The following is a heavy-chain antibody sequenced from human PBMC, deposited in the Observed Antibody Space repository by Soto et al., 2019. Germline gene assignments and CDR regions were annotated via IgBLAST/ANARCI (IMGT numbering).Heavy chain of an antibody. D-gene: IGHD6-13*01. J-gene: IGHJ4*02. V-gene: IGHV4-4*02. CDR2: IYHSGST. CDR1: GGSISSSNW. CDR3: AGDPIAALAPFDY. Sequence: ASETLSLTCAVSGGSISSSNWWSWVRQPPGKGLEWIGEIYHSGSTNYNPSLKSRVTISVDKSKNQFSLKLSSVTAADTAVYYCAGDPIAALAPFDYWGQGTLVTVSS.